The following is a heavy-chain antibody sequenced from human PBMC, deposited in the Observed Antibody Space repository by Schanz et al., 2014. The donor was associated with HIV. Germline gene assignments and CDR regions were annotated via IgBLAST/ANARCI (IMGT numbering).Heavy chain of an antibody. Sequence: QVQLVESGGGVVQPGRSLRLSCAASGFTFSSHGMHWVRQAPGKGLEWVAVISYDGTDKYYADSVKGRFTISRDISKNTLYLQMNSLRAEDTAVYYCAKEEQQLGGVGGYHFDYWGQGTLVTVSS. J-gene: IGHJ4*02. D-gene: IGHD6-13*01. CDR3: AKEEQQLGGVGGYHFDY. V-gene: IGHV3-30*18. CDR2: ISYDGTDK. CDR1: GFTFSSHG.